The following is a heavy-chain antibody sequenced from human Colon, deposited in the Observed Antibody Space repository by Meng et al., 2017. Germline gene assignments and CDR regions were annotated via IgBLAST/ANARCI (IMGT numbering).Heavy chain of an antibody. CDR1: GDTFTSYG. Sequence: ASVKVSCKASGDTFTSYGISWVRQAPGQGLEWMGWISAYNGNTNYAQKLQGRVTMTTDTSTSTAYMELRSLRSDDTAVYYCASAIGYYDSSAVWRDDAFDIWGQGTLVTVSS. CDR3: ASAIGYYDSSAVWRDDAFDI. CDR2: ISAYNGNT. D-gene: IGHD3-22*01. J-gene: IGHJ3*02. V-gene: IGHV1-18*01.